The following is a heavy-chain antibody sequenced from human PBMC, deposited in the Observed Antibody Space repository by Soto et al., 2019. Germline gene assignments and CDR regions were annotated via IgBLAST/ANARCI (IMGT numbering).Heavy chain of an antibody. Sequence: QVQLVQSGAEVKKPGSSVKVSCKASGGTFSSLATSWVRQAPGQGLEWMGGLVPVFGTANYAQKFQDRVTITADKSTSTSYMELSSLRSEDTDVYYCARSPGVFDYWGQGTLVTVSS. CDR2: LVPVFGTA. D-gene: IGHD3-10*01. CDR3: ARSPGVFDY. CDR1: GGTFSSLA. V-gene: IGHV1-69*06. J-gene: IGHJ4*02.